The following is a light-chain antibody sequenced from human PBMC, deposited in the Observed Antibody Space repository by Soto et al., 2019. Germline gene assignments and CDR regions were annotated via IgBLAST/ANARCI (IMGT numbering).Light chain of an antibody. CDR1: SSDVGGYKY. J-gene: IGLJ1*01. V-gene: IGLV2-23*01. CDR2: EGS. CDR3: CSYAGSSFYV. Sequence: QSVLTQPASVSGSPGQSITISCTGTSSDVGGYKYVSWYQQHPGKAPKLMIYEGSKRPSGVSNRFSGSKSGNTASLTISGLQAEDEADYYCCSYAGSSFYVFGTGTKVTVL.